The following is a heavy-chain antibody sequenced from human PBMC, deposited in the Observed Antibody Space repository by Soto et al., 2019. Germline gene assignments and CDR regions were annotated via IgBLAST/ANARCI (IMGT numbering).Heavy chain of an antibody. CDR3: ASEQQLVRYHHFYYYGMDV. V-gene: IGHV3-30-3*01. Sequence: QVQLVESGGGVVQPGRSLRLSCTASGFTFSSYPMHWVRQTPGKGLERVAVISEDGSEKYYVDSVKGRFIISRDNSKSMVYLQMNSLRVEDTAVYYCASEQQLVRYHHFYYYGMDVWGQGTTVTVSS. D-gene: IGHD6-6*01. CDR2: ISEDGSEK. J-gene: IGHJ6*02. CDR1: GFTFSSYP.